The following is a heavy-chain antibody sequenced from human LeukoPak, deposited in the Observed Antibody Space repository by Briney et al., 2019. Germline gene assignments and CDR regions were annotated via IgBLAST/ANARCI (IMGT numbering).Heavy chain of an antibody. CDR2: ITGDGTRT. CDR3: ASRPRADMGPLDY. V-gene: IGHV3-23*01. J-gene: IGHJ4*02. CDR1: GFTFSSWA. D-gene: IGHD1-14*01. Sequence: SGGSLRLSCAASGFTFSSWAMTWVRQAPGKGLEWVASITGDGTRTYYTDSVKGRFTISRDNSKNTLYLQMNSLRADETAIYYCASRPRADMGPLDYWGQGTLVTVST.